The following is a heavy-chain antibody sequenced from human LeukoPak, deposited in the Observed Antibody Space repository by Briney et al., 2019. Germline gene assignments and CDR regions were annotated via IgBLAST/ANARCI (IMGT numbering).Heavy chain of an antibody. Sequence: PGGSLRLSCAASGFTFSSYAMSWVRQAPGKGLEWVSAINGSGGSTYYADSVKGRFTISRDNSKNTLYLQMNSLSAEDTAVYYCAKARGYSGYEPAFDYWGQGTLVTVSS. CDR3: AKARGYSGYEPAFDY. CDR2: INGSGGST. D-gene: IGHD5-12*01. V-gene: IGHV3-23*01. CDR1: GFTFSSYA. J-gene: IGHJ4*02.